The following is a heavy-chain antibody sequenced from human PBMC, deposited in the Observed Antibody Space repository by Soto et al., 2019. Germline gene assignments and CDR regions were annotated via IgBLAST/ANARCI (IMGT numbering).Heavy chain of an antibody. J-gene: IGHJ6*02. CDR1: VYSFASYW. V-gene: IGHV5-51*01. CDR3: ARTRSFTLGFYYDGMDV. Sequence: PGESLKISCQGSVYSFASYWIGWVRQMPGKDLEWMGIIYPGDSDTRYSPSFQGQVTISADKSLRTAYLQWTSLKASDTALYYSARTRSFTLGFYYDGMDVWGQGTTVTVSS. D-gene: IGHD6-6*01. CDR2: IYPGDSDT.